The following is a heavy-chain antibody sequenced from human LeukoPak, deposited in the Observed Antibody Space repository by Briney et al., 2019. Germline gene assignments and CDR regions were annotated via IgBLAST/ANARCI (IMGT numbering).Heavy chain of an antibody. Sequence: KTSVTLSLTCTVSGGSISSNYWSWVRQPPGKGLEWIGYIHYSGRTNYNPSLKSRVTISVDTSKNQFSLKLSSVTAADTAVYYCATEVAPSDHYYYYGMDVWGQGTTVTVSS. V-gene: IGHV4-59*01. CDR3: ATEVAPSDHYYYYGMDV. CDR1: GGSISSNY. D-gene: IGHD5-12*01. J-gene: IGHJ6*02. CDR2: IHYSGRT.